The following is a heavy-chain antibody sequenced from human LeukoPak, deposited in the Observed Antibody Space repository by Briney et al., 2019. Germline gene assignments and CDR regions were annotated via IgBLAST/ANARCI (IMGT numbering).Heavy chain of an antibody. V-gene: IGHV3-66*01. CDR3: AREWQGGIAAAGTRIEGDY. CDR2: IYSGGST. J-gene: IGHJ4*02. D-gene: IGHD6-13*01. Sequence: PGGSLRLSCAASGFTVSSNYMSWVRQAPGKGLEWVSVIYSGGSTYYADSVKGRFTISRDNSKNTLYLQMNSLRVEDTAVYYCAREWQGGIAAAGTRIEGDYWGQGTLVAVSS. CDR1: GFTVSSNY.